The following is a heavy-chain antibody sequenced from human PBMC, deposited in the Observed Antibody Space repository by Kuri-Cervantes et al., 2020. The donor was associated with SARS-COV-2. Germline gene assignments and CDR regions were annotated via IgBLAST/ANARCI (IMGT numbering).Heavy chain of an antibody. CDR1: GGSISSGGYS. CDR2: LDTSGTT. J-gene: IGHJ4*02. CDR3: AKIIGGGGPIDY. Sequence: SCAVSGGSISSGGYSWSWIRQPPGKGLEWIGHLDTSGTTTYNPSLKSRVTISVDTSKNQFSLKLSSVTAADTAVFYCAKIIGGGGPIDYWGQGTLVTVSS. D-gene: IGHD2-15*01. V-gene: IGHV4-30-2*01.